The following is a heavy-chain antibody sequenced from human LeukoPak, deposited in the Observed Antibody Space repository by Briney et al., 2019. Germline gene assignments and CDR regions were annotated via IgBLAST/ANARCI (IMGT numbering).Heavy chain of an antibody. V-gene: IGHV1-24*01. CDR3: ATVRSSGSYYNSWFDP. CDR2: FDPEDGET. Sequence: WASVKVSCKVSGYTLTELSMHWVRRAPGKGLEWMGGFDPEDGETIYAQKFQGRVTMTEDTSTDTAYMELSSLRSEDTAVYYCATVRSSGSYYNSWFDPWGQGTLVTVSS. D-gene: IGHD3-10*01. CDR1: GYTLTELS. J-gene: IGHJ5*02.